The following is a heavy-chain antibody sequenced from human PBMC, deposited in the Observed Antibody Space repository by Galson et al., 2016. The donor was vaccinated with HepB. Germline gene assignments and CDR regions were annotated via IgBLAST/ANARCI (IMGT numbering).Heavy chain of an antibody. CDR1: GGSISDYY. CDR2: RYYIGGT. D-gene: IGHD3-22*01. J-gene: IGHJ4*02. V-gene: IGHV4-59*01. Sequence: EPLSLTCTVSGGSISDYYWTWIRQPPGKGLEWIGYRYYIGGTNYNPSLMSRVTISVDTSKNQFSLKLSSVTAADTAVYYWARGETYYHDSSVYFDSWGQGTLVTVSS. CDR3: ARGETYYHDSSVYFDS.